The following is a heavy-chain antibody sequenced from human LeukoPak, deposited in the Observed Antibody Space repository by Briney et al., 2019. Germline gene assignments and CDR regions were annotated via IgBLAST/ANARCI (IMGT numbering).Heavy chain of an antibody. CDR1: GGSFSGYY. D-gene: IGHD6-13*01. CDR3: ARVSRIAAVQNWFDP. V-gene: IGHV4-34*01. J-gene: IGHJ5*02. Sequence: SETLSLTCAVHGGSFSGYYWSWIRQPPGKGLEWIGEINESERTNYNPSLRGRVTISADTSKNQFSLKLNSVTAADTAVYYCARVSRIAAVQNWFDPWGQGTLVTVSS. CDR2: INESERT.